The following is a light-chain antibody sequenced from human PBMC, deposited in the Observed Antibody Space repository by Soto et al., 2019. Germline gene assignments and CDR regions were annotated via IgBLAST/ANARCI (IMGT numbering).Light chain of an antibody. CDR2: DVS. CDR1: SSDVGGYNY. CDR3: SSYAGSNNFV. V-gene: IGLV2-14*01. Sequence: QSALTQPASVSGSPGQSITISCTGTSSDVGGYNYVSWYQQHPGKAPKFMIYDVSNRPSGVSNRLSGSKSGNTASLTVSGLQAEDEADYYCSSYAGSNNFVFGTGTKVTV. J-gene: IGLJ1*01.